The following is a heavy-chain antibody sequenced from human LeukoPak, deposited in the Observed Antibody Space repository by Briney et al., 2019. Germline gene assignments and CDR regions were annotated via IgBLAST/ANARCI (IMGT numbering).Heavy chain of an antibody. CDR2: IIPIFGTA. V-gene: IGHV1-69*05. Sequence: ASVKVPCKASGGTFSSYTISWVRQAPGQGLEWMGRIIPIFGTANYAQKFQGRVTITTDESTSTAYMELSSLRSEDTAVYYCARESSSGWYSYFDYWGQGTLVTVSS. D-gene: IGHD6-19*01. CDR1: GGTFSSYT. CDR3: ARESSSGWYSYFDY. J-gene: IGHJ4*02.